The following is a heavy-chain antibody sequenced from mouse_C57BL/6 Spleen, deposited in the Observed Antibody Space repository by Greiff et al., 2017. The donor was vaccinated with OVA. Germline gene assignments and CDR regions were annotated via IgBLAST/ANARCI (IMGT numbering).Heavy chain of an antibody. V-gene: IGHV1-61*01. J-gene: IGHJ1*03. Sequence: QVQLQQPGAELVRPGSSVKLSCKASGYTFTSYWMDWVKQRPGQGLEWIGNIYPSDSETHYNQKFKDKATLTVAKSSSTAYMQLSSLTSEDSAVYYCAAGGLSYWYFDVWGTGTTVTVSS. CDR3: AAGGLSYWYFDV. CDR2: IYPSDSET. D-gene: IGHD1-3*01. CDR1: GYTFTSYW.